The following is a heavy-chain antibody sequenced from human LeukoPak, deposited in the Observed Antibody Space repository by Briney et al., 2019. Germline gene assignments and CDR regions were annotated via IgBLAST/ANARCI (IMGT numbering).Heavy chain of an antibody. J-gene: IGHJ5*02. D-gene: IGHD2-8*01. Sequence: PSETLSLACAVYGGSFSGYYWSWIRQPPGKGLEWIGEINHSGSTNYNPSLKSRVTISVDTSKNQFSLKLSSVTAADTAVYYCARHTKRALYNWFDPWGQGTLVTVSS. CDR3: ARHTKRALYNWFDP. CDR2: INHSGST. CDR1: GGSFSGYY. V-gene: IGHV4-34*01.